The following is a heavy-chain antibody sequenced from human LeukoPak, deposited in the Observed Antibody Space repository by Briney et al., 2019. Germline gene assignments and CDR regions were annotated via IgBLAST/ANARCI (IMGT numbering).Heavy chain of an antibody. J-gene: IGHJ6*02. V-gene: IGHV1-18*01. CDR3: ARDREQWLANLYAVDV. CDR2: ISAYNGYT. D-gene: IGHD6-19*01. CDR1: GYTFSDYG. Sequence: GASLKVSCKASGYTFSDYGISWVRQAPGQGLEWMSWISAYNGYTNYAHNLQGRVTMTTDTSTTTAYMEVRSLRSDDTAVYYCARDREQWLANLYAVDVWGQGATVTVSS.